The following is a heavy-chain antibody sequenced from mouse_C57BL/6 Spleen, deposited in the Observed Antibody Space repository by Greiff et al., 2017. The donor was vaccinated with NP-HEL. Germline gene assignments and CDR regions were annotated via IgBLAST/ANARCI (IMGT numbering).Heavy chain of an antibody. J-gene: IGHJ3*01. Sequence: QVQLQQSGAELMKPGASVKLSCKATGYTFTGYWIEWVKQRPGHGLEWIGEILPGSGSTNYNEKFKGKATFTADTSSNTAYMQHSSLTTEDSAIYYCARSSVVAHEGFAYWGQGTLVTVSA. V-gene: IGHV1-9*01. CDR2: ILPGSGST. CDR1: GYTFTGYW. D-gene: IGHD1-1*01. CDR3: ARSSVVAHEGFAY.